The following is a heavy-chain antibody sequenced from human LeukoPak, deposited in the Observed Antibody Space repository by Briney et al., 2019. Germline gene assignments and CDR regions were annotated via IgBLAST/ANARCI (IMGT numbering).Heavy chain of an antibody. CDR2: IYPGDSDT. V-gene: IGHV5-51*01. CDR1: GYSFTSYW. CDR3: ARRDSSGYRLYYFDY. J-gene: IGHJ4*02. D-gene: IGHD3-22*01. Sequence: GESLKISCKGSGYSFTSYWIGWVRQMPGKGLEWMGIIYPGDSDTRYSPSFQGQVTISADKSISTAYLQWSSLKASDTAMYYCARRDSSGYRLYYFDYWGQGTLVTVSS.